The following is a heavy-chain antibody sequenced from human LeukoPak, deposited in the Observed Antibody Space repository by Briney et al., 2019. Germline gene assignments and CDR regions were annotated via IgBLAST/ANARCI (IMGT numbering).Heavy chain of an antibody. CDR2: IKQDGSEK. CDR3: ARDMYYYYDSSGYYLSDY. J-gene: IGHJ4*02. CDR1: GFTFSRYS. Sequence: PGGSLRLSCAASGFTFSRYSMNWVRQAPGKGLEWVANIKQDGSEKYYVDSVKGRFTISRDNAKNSLYLQMNSLRAEDTAVYYCARDMYYYYDSSGYYLSDYWGQGTLVTVSS. V-gene: IGHV3-7*01. D-gene: IGHD3-22*01.